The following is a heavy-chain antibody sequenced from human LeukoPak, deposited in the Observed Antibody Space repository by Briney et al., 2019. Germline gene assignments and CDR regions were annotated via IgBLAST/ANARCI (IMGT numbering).Heavy chain of an antibody. CDR1: GGSISSGGYS. Sequence: SETLSLTCAVSGGSISSGGYSWSWIRQPPGKGLEWIGYIYHSGSTYYSPSLKSRVTISVDRSKNQFSLKLSSVTAADTAVYYCARGIYYDFWSGYRGVGWFDPWGQGTLVTVSS. CDR3: ARGIYYDFWSGYRGVGWFDP. D-gene: IGHD3-3*01. J-gene: IGHJ5*02. V-gene: IGHV4-30-2*01. CDR2: IYHSGST.